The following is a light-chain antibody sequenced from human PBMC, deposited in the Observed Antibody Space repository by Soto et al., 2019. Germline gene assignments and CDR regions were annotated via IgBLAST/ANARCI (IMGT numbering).Light chain of an antibody. V-gene: IGKV3-20*01. J-gene: IGKJ5*01. CDR1: QSVSTKF. Sequence: EIVLTHSPGTLPLSPWEIAALSCRASQSVSTKFLAWYQQKPDQAPRLLIYAASNRATGIPDRFSGSGSGTDFTLTISRLEPEDFAVYYCQQHETLITFGQGTRLEIK. CDR2: AAS. CDR3: QQHETLIT.